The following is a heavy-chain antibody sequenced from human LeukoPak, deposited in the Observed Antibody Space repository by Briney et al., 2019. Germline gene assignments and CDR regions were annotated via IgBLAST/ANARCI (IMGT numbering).Heavy chain of an antibody. D-gene: IGHD4-17*01. V-gene: IGHV3-48*01. Sequence: TGGSLRLSCAASGFAFSTYSMNWVRQAPGKGLEWVSYISSGSSTIYYADSVKGRFTISRDNAKNSLYLQMNSLRAEDTAVYYCARLYGDYAYWGQGTLVTVSS. CDR2: ISSGSSTI. J-gene: IGHJ4*02. CDR3: ARLYGDYAY. CDR1: GFAFSTYS.